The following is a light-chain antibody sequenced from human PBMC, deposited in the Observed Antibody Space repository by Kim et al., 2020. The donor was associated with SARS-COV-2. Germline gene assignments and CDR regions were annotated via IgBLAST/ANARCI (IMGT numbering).Light chain of an antibody. Sequence: DIQMTQSPSALAASLGDRVTITCRASQSIGTSLNWYQHQPGKAPKLLIYAASSLRSGVPSRFGGSGSGTDFTLTIGSLQPEDFAIYYCLHSYTAPYTFGQGTKLEI. CDR2: AAS. V-gene: IGKV1-39*01. CDR1: QSIGTS. J-gene: IGKJ2*01. CDR3: LHSYTAPYT.